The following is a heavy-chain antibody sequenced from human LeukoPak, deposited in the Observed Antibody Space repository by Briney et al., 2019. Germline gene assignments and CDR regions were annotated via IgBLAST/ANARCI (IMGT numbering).Heavy chain of an antibody. D-gene: IGHD6-13*01. Sequence: GVSLRLSCAASGFTFSSYWMSWVRQAPGKGLEWVANVKQDGSEKYYVDSVRGRFTISRENARNSLYLQMNSLRAEDTAVYYCARNLGASSWYGFDYWGQGTLVTVSS. CDR1: GFTFSSYW. CDR3: ARNLGASSWYGFDY. J-gene: IGHJ4*02. V-gene: IGHV3-7*01. CDR2: VKQDGSEK.